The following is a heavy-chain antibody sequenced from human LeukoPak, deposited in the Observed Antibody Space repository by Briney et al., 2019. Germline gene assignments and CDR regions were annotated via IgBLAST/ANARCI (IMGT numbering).Heavy chain of an antibody. CDR1: GFTVSTNY. CDR3: ARDSGHDAFDI. V-gene: IGHV3-53*01. Sequence: GGSLRLSCAASGFTVSTNYVSWVRQAPGKGREWVSVIYRSGSTYYADSVKGRFTISRDNSKNTLYLQMNRLRAEDTAVYYCARDSGHDAFDIWGQGTMVTVSS. J-gene: IGHJ3*02. CDR2: IYRSGST.